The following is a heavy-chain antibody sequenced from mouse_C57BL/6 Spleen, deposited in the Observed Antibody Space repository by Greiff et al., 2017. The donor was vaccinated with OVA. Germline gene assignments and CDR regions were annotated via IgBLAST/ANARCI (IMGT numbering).Heavy chain of an antibody. CDR3: ARVGSTRMVTTWYFDV. CDR2: INPNNGGT. D-gene: IGHD2-2*01. V-gene: IGHV1-18*01. Sequence: EVQLQQSGPELVKPGASVKIPCKASGYTFTDYNMDWVKQSHGKSLEWIGDINPNNGGTIYNQKFKGKATLTVDKSSSTAYMELRSLTSEDTAVYYCARVGSTRMVTTWYFDVWGTGTTVTVSS. CDR1: GYTFTDYN. J-gene: IGHJ1*03.